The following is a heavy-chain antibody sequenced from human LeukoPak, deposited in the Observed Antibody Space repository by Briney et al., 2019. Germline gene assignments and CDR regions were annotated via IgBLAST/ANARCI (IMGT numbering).Heavy chain of an antibody. Sequence: GGSLRLSCAASGFTFSSYAMHWVRQAPGKELEWVAVISYDGSNKYYADSVKGRFTISRDNSKNTLYLQMNSLRAEDTAVYYCARAYYYDSSGYYYDAYFDYWGQGTLVTVSS. J-gene: IGHJ4*02. CDR2: ISYDGSNK. CDR3: ARAYYYDSSGYYYDAYFDY. V-gene: IGHV3-30-3*01. D-gene: IGHD3-22*01. CDR1: GFTFSSYA.